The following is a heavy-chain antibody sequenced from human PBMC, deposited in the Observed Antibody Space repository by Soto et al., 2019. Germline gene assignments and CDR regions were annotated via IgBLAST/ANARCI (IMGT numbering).Heavy chain of an antibody. D-gene: IGHD2-15*01. CDR1: GDSVSSKSAA. CDR3: ASLHSGGSDPFDI. J-gene: IGHJ3*02. CDR2: TYYRSKWSN. Sequence: PSQTLSLPCVISGDSVSSKSAAWNWIRQSPSRGLEWLGRTYYRSKWSNNYAVSVKSRITINPDTSKNQFSLQLNSVSPEDTAVYYCASLHSGGSDPFDIWGQGTMVTVSS. V-gene: IGHV6-1*01.